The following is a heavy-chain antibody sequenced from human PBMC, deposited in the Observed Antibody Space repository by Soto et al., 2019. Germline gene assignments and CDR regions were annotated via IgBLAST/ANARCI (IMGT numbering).Heavy chain of an antibody. CDR1: GYSFTSYW. J-gene: IGHJ6*02. CDR2: IYPGDSDT. D-gene: IGHD2-2*01. Sequence: GESLKISCKGSGYSFTSYWIGWVRQMPGKGLEWMGIIYPGDSDTRYSPSFQGQVTISADKSISTAYLQWSSLKASDTAMYYWARVYCSSTSCYAYYYYGMDVWGQGTTVTVSS. CDR3: ARVYCSSTSCYAYYYYGMDV. V-gene: IGHV5-51*01.